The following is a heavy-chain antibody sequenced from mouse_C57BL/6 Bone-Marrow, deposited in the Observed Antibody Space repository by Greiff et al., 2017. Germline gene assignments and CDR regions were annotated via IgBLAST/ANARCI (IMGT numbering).Heavy chain of an antibody. V-gene: IGHV1-76*01. D-gene: IGHD1-1*01. CDR3: ARREPHYYGSSPGFDV. CDR1: GYTFTDYY. Sequence: VQLQQSGAELVRPGASVKLSCKASGYTFTDYYINWVKQRPGQGLEWIARIYPGSGNTYYNEKFKGKATLTAEKSSSTAYMQLSSLTSEDSAVYFCARREPHYYGSSPGFDVWGTGTTVTVSS. J-gene: IGHJ1*03. CDR2: IYPGSGNT.